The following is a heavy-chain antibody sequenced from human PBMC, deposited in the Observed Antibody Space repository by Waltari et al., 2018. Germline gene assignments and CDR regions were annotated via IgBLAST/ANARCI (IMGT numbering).Heavy chain of an antibody. CDR3: AKSRGFEY. J-gene: IGHJ4*02. V-gene: IGHV3-7*01. CDR1: GFTFSRYW. CDR2: INYDGRQK. Sequence: EVQLVESGGGLVEPGGSVRPSCDASGFTFSRYWMSWVRQTPGKGLEWVANINYDGRQKYYVDSVKGRFAISRDNAKNSVYLQMNSLRVEDTAIYYCAKSRGFEYWGQGALITVSS. D-gene: IGHD3-10*01.